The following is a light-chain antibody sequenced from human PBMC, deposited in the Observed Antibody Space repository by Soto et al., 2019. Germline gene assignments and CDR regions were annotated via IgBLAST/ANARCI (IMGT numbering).Light chain of an antibody. J-gene: IGKJ5*01. CDR3: QQYGSSPIT. CDR2: DAY. CDR1: QSFRGL. V-gene: IGKV3-20*01. Sequence: EFVLTHAPFTLSLSPGERATLSCRASQSFRGLLAWYQQKPGQAPRLLIYDAYNRATGIPPRFSGSGSGTDFTLTISRLAPEDFALYYCQQYGSSPITFGQGTRLEIK.